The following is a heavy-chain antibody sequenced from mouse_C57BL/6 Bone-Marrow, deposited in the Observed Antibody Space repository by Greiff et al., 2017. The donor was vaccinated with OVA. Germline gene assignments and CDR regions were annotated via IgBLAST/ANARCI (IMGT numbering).Heavy chain of an antibody. CDR2: IHPNSGST. Sequence: QVQLKESGAELVKPGASVKLSCKASGYTFTSYWMHWVKQRPGQGLEWIGMIHPNSGSTNYNEKFKSKATLTVDKSSSTAYMQLSSLTSEDSAVYYCARSGDDGYYGYFDVWGTGTTVTVSS. J-gene: IGHJ1*03. D-gene: IGHD2-3*01. CDR3: ARSGDDGYYGYFDV. CDR1: GYTFTSYW. V-gene: IGHV1-64*01.